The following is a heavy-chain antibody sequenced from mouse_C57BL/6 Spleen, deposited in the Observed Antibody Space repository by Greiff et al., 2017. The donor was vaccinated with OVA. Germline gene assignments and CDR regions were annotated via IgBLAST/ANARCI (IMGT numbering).Heavy chain of an antibody. CDR3: ARARITTVVATEYFDV. CDR2: INPNNGGT. V-gene: IGHV1-22*01. D-gene: IGHD1-1*01. J-gene: IGHJ1*03. Sequence: EVKVVESGPELVKPGASVKMSCKASGYTFTDYNMHWVKQSHGKSLEWIGYINPNNGGTSYNQKFKGKATLTVNQSSSTAYMELRSLTSEDSAVYYCARARITTVVATEYFDVWGTGTTVTVSS. CDR1: GYTFTDYN.